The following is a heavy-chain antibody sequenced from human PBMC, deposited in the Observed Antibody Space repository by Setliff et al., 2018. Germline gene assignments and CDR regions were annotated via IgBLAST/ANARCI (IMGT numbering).Heavy chain of an antibody. V-gene: IGHV1-58*02. CDR2: IVVGSGNT. Sequence: SVKVSCKASGFTFTSSAMQWVRQARGQRLEWIGWIVVGSGNTNYAQKFQERVTITRDVSTSTAYMELSSLRSEDTAVYYCAARRGKQGAFDIWGQGTMVTVSS. D-gene: IGHD3-10*01. CDR3: AARRGKQGAFDI. CDR1: GFTFTSSA. J-gene: IGHJ3*02.